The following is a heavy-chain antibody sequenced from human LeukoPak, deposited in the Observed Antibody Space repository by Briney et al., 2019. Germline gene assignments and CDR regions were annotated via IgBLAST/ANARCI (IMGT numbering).Heavy chain of an antibody. V-gene: IGHV3-15*01. Sequence: PGGSLRLSCAASRFTFSTYSMNWVRQAPGKGLEWVGRIKSKTDGGTTDYAAPVKGRFAISRDASKTTLYLQMNSLKTEDTAVYYCTTDRVPAANFYYYYMDVWGKGTTVTVSS. CDR1: RFTFSTYS. CDR3: TTDRVPAANFYYYYMDV. D-gene: IGHD2-2*01. CDR2: IKSKTDGGTT. J-gene: IGHJ6*03.